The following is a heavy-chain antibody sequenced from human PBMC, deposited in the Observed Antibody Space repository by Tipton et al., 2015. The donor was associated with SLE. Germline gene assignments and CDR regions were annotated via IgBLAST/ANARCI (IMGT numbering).Heavy chain of an antibody. CDR3: AREPGTRHAFDI. D-gene: IGHD1-7*01. CDR2: INSDGSST. V-gene: IGHV3-74*01. CDR1: GFTFSSYW. Sequence: SLRLSCAASGFTFSSYWMHWVRQAPGKGLVWVSRINSDGSSTSYADSVKGRFTISRDNAKNSLYLQMNSLRAEDTAVYYCAREPGTRHAFDIWGQGTMVTVSS. J-gene: IGHJ3*02.